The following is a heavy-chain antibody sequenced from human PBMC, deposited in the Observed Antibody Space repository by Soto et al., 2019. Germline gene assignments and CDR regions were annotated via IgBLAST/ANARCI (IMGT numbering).Heavy chain of an antibody. CDR3: ARDPDYGGNPSGWFDP. CDR1: GGTFSSYA. CDR2: IIPIFGTA. J-gene: IGHJ5*02. Sequence: SVKVSCKASGGTFSSYAISWVRQAPGQGLEWMGGIIPIFGTANYVQKFQGRVTITADESTSTAYMELSSLRSEDTAVCYCARDPDYGGNPSGWFDPWGQGTLVTVSS. V-gene: IGHV1-69*13. D-gene: IGHD4-17*01.